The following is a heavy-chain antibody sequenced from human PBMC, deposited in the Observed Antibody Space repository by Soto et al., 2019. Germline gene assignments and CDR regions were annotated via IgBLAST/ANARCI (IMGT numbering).Heavy chain of an antibody. Sequence: GGSLRLSCTASGFTFGDYAMSWFRQAPGKGLEWVGFIRSKAYGGTTEYAASVKGRFTISRDDSKSIAYLQMNSLKTEDTAVYYCTRSGYCSGGSCYLFSPVQSDYYYGMDVWGQGTTVTVSS. V-gene: IGHV3-49*03. D-gene: IGHD2-15*01. J-gene: IGHJ6*02. CDR1: GFTFGDYA. CDR2: IRSKAYGGTT. CDR3: TRSGYCSGGSCYLFSPVQSDYYYGMDV.